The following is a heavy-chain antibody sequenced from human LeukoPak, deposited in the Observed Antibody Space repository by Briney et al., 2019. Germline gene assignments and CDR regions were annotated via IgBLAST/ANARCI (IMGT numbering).Heavy chain of an antibody. CDR2: IKSKINGGTT. CDR1: GFTFGEYA. CDR3: SRGTWYGGAFDH. V-gene: IGHV3-49*03. J-gene: IGHJ4*02. D-gene: IGHD6-13*01. Sequence: GGSLRLSCTASGFTFGEYALSWFRQAPGKGLQWVGFIKSKINGGTTQYAASVKGSFTISSDDSKGLAYLQMNSLKTEDTAVYYCSRGTWYGGAFDHWGQGTLVTVSS.